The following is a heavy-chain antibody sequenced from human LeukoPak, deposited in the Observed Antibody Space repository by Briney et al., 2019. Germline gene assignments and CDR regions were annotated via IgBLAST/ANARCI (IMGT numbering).Heavy chain of an antibody. CDR3: ATAGYCTNGVCLNRRVSGFSWFDP. D-gene: IGHD2-8*01. CDR2: FDPEDGET. Sequence: ASVKVSCKVSGYTLTELSMHWVRQAPGKGLEWMGGFDPEDGETIYAQKFQGRVTMTEDTSTDTAYMELSSLRSEDTVVYYCATAGYCTNGVCLNRRVSGFSWFDPWGQGTLVTVSS. J-gene: IGHJ5*02. V-gene: IGHV1-24*01. CDR1: GYTLTELS.